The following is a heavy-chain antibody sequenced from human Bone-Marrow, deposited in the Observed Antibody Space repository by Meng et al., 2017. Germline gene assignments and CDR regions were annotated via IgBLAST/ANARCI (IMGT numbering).Heavy chain of an antibody. Sequence: GESLKISCAASGFTFSSYWMHWVRQAPGKGLVWVSRINSDGSSTSYADSVKGRFTISRDSAKNTLYLQMNSLRAEDTAVYYCARGGSSWYFYLETSYGMDVWGQGTTVTVSS. J-gene: IGHJ6*02. D-gene: IGHD6-13*01. CDR2: INSDGSST. CDR3: ARGGSSWYFYLETSYGMDV. V-gene: IGHV3-74*01. CDR1: GFTFSSYW.